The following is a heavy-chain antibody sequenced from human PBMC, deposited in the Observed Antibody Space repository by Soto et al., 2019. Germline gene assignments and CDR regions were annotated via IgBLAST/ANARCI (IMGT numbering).Heavy chain of an antibody. J-gene: IGHJ4*02. D-gene: IGHD6-19*01. CDR1: GFSFRNFA. Sequence: HPGGSLRLSCAASGFSFRNFAMHWVCQAPGKGLEWVAFISYDGSDKYYADSVKGRFTISRDNFKDTLYLQMNSLSPDDTGIYYCAKEHGFSSGVDSWGQGTPVTVSS. CDR3: AKEHGFSSGVDS. CDR2: ISYDGSDK. V-gene: IGHV3-30*18.